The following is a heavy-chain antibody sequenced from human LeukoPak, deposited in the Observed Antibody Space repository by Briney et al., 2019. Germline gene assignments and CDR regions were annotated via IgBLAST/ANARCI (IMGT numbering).Heavy chain of an antibody. CDR3: ARGEWELLHLSWFDP. CDR2: ISSSSSTI. J-gene: IGHJ5*02. CDR1: GFTFSSYS. Sequence: GGSLRLSCAASGFTFSSYSMNWVRQAPGKGLEWVSYISSSSSTIYYADSVKGRFTISRDNAKNSLYLQMNSLRAEDTAVYYCARGEWELLHLSWFDPWGQGTLVTVSS. D-gene: IGHD1-26*01. V-gene: IGHV3-48*01.